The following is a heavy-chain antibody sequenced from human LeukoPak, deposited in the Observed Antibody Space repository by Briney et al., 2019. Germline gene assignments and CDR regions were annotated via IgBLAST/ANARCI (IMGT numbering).Heavy chain of an antibody. Sequence: ASVKVSCKASGYIFTSYGISWVRQAPGQGLEWMGIINPSGGSTSYAQKFQGRVTMTRDMSTSTVYMELSSLRSEDTAVYYCARVSYGHYDILTGYLDYWGQGTLVTVSS. CDR1: GYIFTSYG. CDR3: ARVSYGHYDILTGYLDY. D-gene: IGHD3-9*01. CDR2: INPSGGST. J-gene: IGHJ4*02. V-gene: IGHV1-46*01.